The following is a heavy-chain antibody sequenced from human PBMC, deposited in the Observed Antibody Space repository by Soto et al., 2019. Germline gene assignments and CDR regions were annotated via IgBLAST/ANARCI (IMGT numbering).Heavy chain of an antibody. Sequence: SETLSLTCTVSGGPISSGGYYWSWIRQHPGKGLEWIGYIYYSGSTYYNPSLKSRVTISVDTSKNQFSLKLSSVNAADTAVYYCARDRSCASTPGSGWLDPYVQGTPVTV. CDR2: IYYSGST. CDR1: GGPISSGGYY. CDR3: ARDRSCASTPGSGWLDP. D-gene: IGHD2-2*01. V-gene: IGHV4-31*03. J-gene: IGHJ5*02.